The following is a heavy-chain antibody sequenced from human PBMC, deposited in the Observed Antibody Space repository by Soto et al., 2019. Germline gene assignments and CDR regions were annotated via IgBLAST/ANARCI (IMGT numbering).Heavy chain of an antibody. CDR2: IIPIFVTA. D-gene: IGHD2-15*01. CDR1: GGTFSSYA. CDR3: ARDQGYCSGGSCYSYYYYGMDF. J-gene: IGHJ6*02. V-gene: IGHV1-69*13. Sequence: SVKVSCKASGGTFSSYAISWVRQAPGQGLEWMGGIIPIFVTANYAQKFQGRVTCTADESTSTAYMEMSSLRSEDTAVYYCARDQGYCSGGSCYSYYYYGMDFWGQGTRVTFSS.